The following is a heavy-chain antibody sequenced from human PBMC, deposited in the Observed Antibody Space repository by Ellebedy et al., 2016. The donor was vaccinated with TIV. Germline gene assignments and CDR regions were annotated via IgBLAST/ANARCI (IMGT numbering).Heavy chain of an antibody. Sequence: AASVKVSCKASGATFSTYAINCVRQAPGQGLEWMGRIIPILGKPNNAQKFQGRVTITADKSTSTAYMELSSLRSEDTAVYYCARLASYMADMDVWGQGTTVTVSS. D-gene: IGHD2-15*01. CDR1: GATFSTYA. CDR2: IIPILGKP. CDR3: ARLASYMADMDV. V-gene: IGHV1-69*04. J-gene: IGHJ6*02.